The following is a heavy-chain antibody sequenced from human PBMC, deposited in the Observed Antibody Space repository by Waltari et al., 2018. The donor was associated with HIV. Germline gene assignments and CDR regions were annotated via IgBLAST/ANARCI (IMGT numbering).Heavy chain of an antibody. CDR3: ASFSTSGSYWEY. V-gene: IGHV4-38-2*02. Sequence: QVQLQESGPGLVKPSETLSLTCTVSGYSISSGYYWGWIRQPPGKGLEWIGSIYHSGSTYYNPSLKSQVTISVDTSKNQFSLKLSSVTAADTAVCYCASFSTSGSYWEYWGQGTLVTVSS. CDR2: IYHSGST. D-gene: IGHD3-10*01. CDR1: GYSISSGYY. J-gene: IGHJ4*02.